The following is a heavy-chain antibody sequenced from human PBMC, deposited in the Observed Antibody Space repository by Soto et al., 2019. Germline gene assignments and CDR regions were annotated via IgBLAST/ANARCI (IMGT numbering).Heavy chain of an antibody. CDR3: ARPYVEVAVNDAFDI. Sequence: EVQLLESGGGLVQPGGSLRLSCAASGFTLSNYTLTWVRQAPGKGLEWVSSIGTHADTTYYVDSVKGRFSISRDNSKNTVYLQMSSLSAEDTAVYYCARPYVEVAVNDAFDIWGRGTMVTVSS. V-gene: IGHV3-23*01. J-gene: IGHJ3*02. CDR2: IGTHADTT. D-gene: IGHD3-16*01. CDR1: GFTLSNYT.